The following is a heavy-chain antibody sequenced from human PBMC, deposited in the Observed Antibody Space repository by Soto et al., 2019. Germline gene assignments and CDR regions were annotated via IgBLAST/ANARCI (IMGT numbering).Heavy chain of an antibody. V-gene: IGHV1-8*01. CDR2: INPTSGNT. D-gene: IGHD3-9*01. CDR3: AGGVHIWTGYYDY. J-gene: IGHJ4*02. Sequence: ASVKVSCKASGCTFTSYDITWVRPATGQGLEWMGWINPTSGNTGYAHKFQGRVTMTRNTSIRTAYMELSSLSSEDTAVYYCAGGVHIWTGYYDYWRQGTLVTAPQ. CDR1: GCTFTSYD.